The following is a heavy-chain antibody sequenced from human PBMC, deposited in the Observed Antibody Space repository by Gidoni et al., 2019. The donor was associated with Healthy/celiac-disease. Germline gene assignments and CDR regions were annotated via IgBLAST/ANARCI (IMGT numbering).Heavy chain of an antibody. J-gene: IGHJ5*02. V-gene: IGHV4-38-2*02. D-gene: IGHD5-12*01. CDR3: ARDRGDLYSGYDWWRYYWFDP. CDR2: IYHSGST. CDR1: GYSISSGYY. Sequence: QVQLQESGPGLVKPSETLSLTCAVSGYSISSGYYWGWIRQPPGKGLEWIGSIYHSGSTYYNPSLKSRVTISVDTSKNQFSLKLSSVTAADTAVYYCARDRGDLYSGYDWWRYYWFDPWGQGTLVTVSS.